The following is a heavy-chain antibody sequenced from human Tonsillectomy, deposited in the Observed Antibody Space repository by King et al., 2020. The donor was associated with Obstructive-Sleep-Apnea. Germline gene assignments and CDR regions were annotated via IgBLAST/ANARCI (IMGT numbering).Heavy chain of an antibody. CDR2: INPDSGGT. V-gene: IGHV1-2*02. D-gene: IGHD6-19*01. J-gene: IGHJ4*02. Sequence: QLVQSGAEVKKPAASVKVSCKTVGYTFTGYYMHWGRQAPRQGREWMGWINPDSGGTYYSQNFQCRVTMTRDTLITKAYMEVSRLRSEDTAVYYCAREQRAVTGFLGFDFWGQGTLLTVSS. CDR1: GYTFTGYY. CDR3: AREQRAVTGFLGFDF.